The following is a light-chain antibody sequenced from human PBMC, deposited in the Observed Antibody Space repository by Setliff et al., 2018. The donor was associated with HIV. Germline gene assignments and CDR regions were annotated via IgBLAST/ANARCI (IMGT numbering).Light chain of an antibody. Sequence: QSVLTQPASVSGSPGQSITISCTGTSSDVGGYNYVSWYQHHPGKAPKLMIYDVSKRPSGLSNRFSGSKSGNSASLTISGLQAEDEADYYCNSYTSSSTDVFGTGTKVTVL. CDR1: SSDVGGYNY. CDR2: DVS. V-gene: IGLV2-14*03. J-gene: IGLJ1*01. CDR3: NSYTSSSTDV.